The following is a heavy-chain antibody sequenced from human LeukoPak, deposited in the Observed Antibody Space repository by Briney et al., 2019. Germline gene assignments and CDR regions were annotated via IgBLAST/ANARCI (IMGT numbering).Heavy chain of an antibody. CDR1: GYTFTNYY. D-gene: IGHD3-10*01. Sequence: ASVKVSCKASGYTFTNYYMHWVRQAPGQGLEWMGMISPSGASTSYAQKFQGRVTISADESSGTAYMELSSLRSEDTAVYYCARVGTMADDAFDIWGQGTMVTVSS. CDR2: ISPSGAST. V-gene: IGHV1-46*01. J-gene: IGHJ3*02. CDR3: ARVGTMADDAFDI.